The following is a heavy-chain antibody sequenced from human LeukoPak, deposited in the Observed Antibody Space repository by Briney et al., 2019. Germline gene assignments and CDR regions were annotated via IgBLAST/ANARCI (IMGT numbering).Heavy chain of an antibody. CDR2: IYNTGST. CDR3: ARDDYGVFDAFDV. D-gene: IGHD3-16*01. V-gene: IGHV4-59*08. Sequence: PSDTLSLPCTVSSHSISSRYWPWPRQPPGKGREWGVYIYNTGSTNYNPSLTSRVTISLDTSKNQFSLKLTAVTAADTAIYFCARDDYGVFDAFDVWGQGTVVTVSS. J-gene: IGHJ3*01. CDR1: SHSISSRY.